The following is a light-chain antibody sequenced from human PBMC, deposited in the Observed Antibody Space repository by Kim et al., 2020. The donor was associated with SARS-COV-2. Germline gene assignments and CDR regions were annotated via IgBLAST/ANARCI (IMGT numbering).Light chain of an antibody. Sequence: GQSMTVTCTGTSSDVGVYICVSWYLQHPGNAPKLMMADVSNRPSGVSDRFSGSKSGNTASLTISGLQAEDEADYYCSSCTLSGTVVFGGGTQLTVL. J-gene: IGLJ3*02. CDR2: DVS. V-gene: IGLV2-14*03. CDR3: SSCTLSGTVV. CDR1: SSDVGVYIC.